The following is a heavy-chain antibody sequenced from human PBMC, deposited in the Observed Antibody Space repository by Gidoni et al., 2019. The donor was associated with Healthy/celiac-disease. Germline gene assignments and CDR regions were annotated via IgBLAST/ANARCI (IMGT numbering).Heavy chain of an antibody. Sequence: QLTLQASGPTLVTPTQPLTLTCTFSGLSRSTGEVGVGWIRQTPGKALEWLALIYWDDDKRYSPSLKSRLTITKDTSKNQVVLTMTNMDPVDTATYYCARRYWSGGSCYPNYFDYWGQGTLVTVSS. CDR3: ARRYWSGGSCYPNYFDY. V-gene: IGHV2-5*02. CDR2: IYWDDDK. CDR1: GLSRSTGEVG. J-gene: IGHJ4*02. D-gene: IGHD2-15*01.